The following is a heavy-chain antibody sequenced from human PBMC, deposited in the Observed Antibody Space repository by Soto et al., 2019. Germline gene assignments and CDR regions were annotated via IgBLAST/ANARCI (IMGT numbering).Heavy chain of an antibody. D-gene: IGHD3-22*01. Sequence: EVQLVESGGGLVQPGRSLRLSCAASGFTFDDYAMHWVRQAPGKGREWVSGISWNSGSIGYADSVKGRFTIYRDNAKNSLYLQMNSLRAEDTALYYCAKEGHDYESSGPDISFDYLGQGTLGNVSS. J-gene: IGHJ4*02. CDR3: AKEGHDYESSGPDISFDY. CDR2: ISWNSGSI. V-gene: IGHV3-9*01. CDR1: GFTFDDYA.